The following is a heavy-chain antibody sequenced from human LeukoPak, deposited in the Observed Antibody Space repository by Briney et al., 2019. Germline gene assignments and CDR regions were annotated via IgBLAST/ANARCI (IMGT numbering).Heavy chain of an antibody. CDR3: ARGTYCSNTTCYPLGVFDV. D-gene: IGHD2-2*01. V-gene: IGHV3-53*01. CDR2: IYSGGST. J-gene: IGHJ3*01. CDR1: GFTVSSNY. Sequence: GGSLRLSCAASGFTVSSNYMSWVRQAPGKGLEWVSVIYSGGSTYYADSVKGRFTISRDNSKNTLYLQMNSLRAEDTAVYYCARGTYCSNTTCYPLGVFDVWGQGTMVTVSS.